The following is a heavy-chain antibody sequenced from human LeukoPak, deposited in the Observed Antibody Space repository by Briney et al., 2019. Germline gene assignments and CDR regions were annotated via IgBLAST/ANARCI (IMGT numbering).Heavy chain of an antibody. J-gene: IGHJ6*03. Sequence: ASVKVSCKASGGTFSSYAISWVRQAPGQGLEWMGGTIPIFGTANYAQKFQGRVTITADKSTSTAYMELSSLRSEDTAVYYCARAQGYYYGSGSYPNYYYYMDVWGKGTTVTVSS. V-gene: IGHV1-69*06. D-gene: IGHD3-10*01. CDR1: GGTFSSYA. CDR2: TIPIFGTA. CDR3: ARAQGYYYGSGSYPNYYYYMDV.